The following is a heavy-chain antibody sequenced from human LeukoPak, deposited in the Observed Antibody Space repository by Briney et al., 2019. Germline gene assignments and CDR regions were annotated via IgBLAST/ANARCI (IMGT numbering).Heavy chain of an antibody. D-gene: IGHD2-2*01. Sequence: GESLKISCKGSGYSFTSYWIGWVRQMPGKGLEWMGIIYPGDSDTRYRPSFQGQVTISADKSISTAYLHWSSLKASDTAMYYCARPNDYCSSTSCYGAFDIWGQGTMVTVSS. V-gene: IGHV5-51*01. CDR2: IYPGDSDT. J-gene: IGHJ3*02. CDR3: ARPNDYCSSTSCYGAFDI. CDR1: GYSFTSYW.